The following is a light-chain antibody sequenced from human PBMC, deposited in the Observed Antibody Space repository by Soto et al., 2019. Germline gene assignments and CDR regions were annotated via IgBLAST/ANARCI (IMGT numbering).Light chain of an antibody. CDR1: QDISSY. Sequence: DIQMTQSPSSLSASVGDRITITCQASQDISSYLNWYQQKPGKAPKLLIYDASNLETGVPSRFSGSGFGTDFTLTITSLQPEDFATYYCQQVESYPSTFGGGTKWIS. CDR3: QQVESYPST. V-gene: IGKV1-33*01. CDR2: DAS. J-gene: IGKJ4*01.